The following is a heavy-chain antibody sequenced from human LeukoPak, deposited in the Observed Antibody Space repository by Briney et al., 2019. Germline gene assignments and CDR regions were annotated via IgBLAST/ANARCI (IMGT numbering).Heavy chain of an antibody. V-gene: IGHV3-30*04. CDR1: GFTFSSYA. CDR3: AKGSGDGIYYYYMDV. CDR2: ISYDGSNK. Sequence: GGSLRLSCAASGFTFSSYAMHWVRQAPGKGLEWVAVISYDGSNKYYADSVKGRFTISRDNSKNTLYLQINSLRPEDMALYYCAKGSGDGIYYYYMDVWGTGTMVTVSS. D-gene: IGHD7-27*01. J-gene: IGHJ6*03.